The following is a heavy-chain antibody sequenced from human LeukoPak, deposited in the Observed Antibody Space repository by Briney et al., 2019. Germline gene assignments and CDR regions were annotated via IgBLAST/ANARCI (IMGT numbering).Heavy chain of an antibody. CDR1: GFTFSSYW. V-gene: IGHV3-7*03. Sequence: GGSLRLSCAASGFTFSSYWMSWVRQAPGKGLEWVANIKQDGSEKYYVDSVKGRFTISRDNSKNTLYLQMNSLRAEDTAVYYCARDSGIASAGDWGQGTLVTVSS. CDR2: IKQDGSEK. D-gene: IGHD6-13*01. J-gene: IGHJ4*02. CDR3: ARDSGIASAGD.